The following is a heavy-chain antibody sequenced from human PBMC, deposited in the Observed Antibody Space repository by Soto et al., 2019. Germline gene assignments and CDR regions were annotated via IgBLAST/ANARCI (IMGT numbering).Heavy chain of an antibody. D-gene: IGHD2-2*01. Sequence: PGGSLRLSCSASGFTFSSYAMHWVRQAPGKGLEYVSAISSNGGSTYYADSVKGRFTISRDNSKNTLYLQMSSLRAEDTAVYYCVKEIHPYCGSTSCHFDYWGQGTLVTVSS. J-gene: IGHJ4*02. CDR1: GFTFSSYA. CDR3: VKEIHPYCGSTSCHFDY. V-gene: IGHV3-64D*06. CDR2: ISSNGGST.